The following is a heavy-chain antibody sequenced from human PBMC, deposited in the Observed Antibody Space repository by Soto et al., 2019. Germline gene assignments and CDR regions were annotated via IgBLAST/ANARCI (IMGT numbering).Heavy chain of an antibody. Sequence: GGSLRLSCAASGFTVSNNYMSWVRQATGKGLEWVSLIYSGGNTYYAGSVKGRFTISRENAKNTLYLQMNSLRAGDTAVYYCARGWNYYYYMDVWGKGTTVTVSS. CDR2: IYSGGNT. CDR3: ARGWNYYYYMDV. V-gene: IGHV3-66*01. D-gene: IGHD1-1*01. CDR1: GFTVSNNY. J-gene: IGHJ6*03.